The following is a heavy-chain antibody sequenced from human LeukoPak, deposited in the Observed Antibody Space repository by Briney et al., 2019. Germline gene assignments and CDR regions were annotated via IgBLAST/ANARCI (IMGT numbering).Heavy chain of an antibody. Sequence: PGGSLRLSCAASGFTFSSYAMSWVRQAPGKGLEWVSAISGSGGSTYYADSVKGRFTISRDNSKNTLYLQMNSLRAEDTALYHCARELYGDYVDNWFDPWGQGTLVTVSS. CDR2: ISGSGGST. CDR1: GFTFSSYA. V-gene: IGHV3-23*01. J-gene: IGHJ5*02. CDR3: ARELYGDYVDNWFDP. D-gene: IGHD4-17*01.